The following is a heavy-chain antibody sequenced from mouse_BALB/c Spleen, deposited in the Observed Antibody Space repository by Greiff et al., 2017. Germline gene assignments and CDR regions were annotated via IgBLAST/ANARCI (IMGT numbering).Heavy chain of an antibody. D-gene: IGHD1-2*01. V-gene: IGHV1S135*01. CDR2: IDPYNGGT. CDR3: AREGDYGSDY. CDR1: GYAFTSYN. J-gene: IGHJ2*01. Sequence: EVQGVESGPELVKPGASVKVSCKASGYAFTSYNMYWVKQSHGKSLEWIGYIDPYNGGTSYNQKFKGKATLTVDKSSSTAYMHLNSLTSEDSAVYYCAREGDYGSDYWGQGTTLTVSS.